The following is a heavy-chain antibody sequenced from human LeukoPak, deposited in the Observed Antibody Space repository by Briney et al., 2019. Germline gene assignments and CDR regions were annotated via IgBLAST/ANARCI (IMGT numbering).Heavy chain of an antibody. J-gene: IGHJ4*02. Sequence: SGRSLRLSCAASGFTFSSYGMHWVRQAPGKGLEWVAVISYDGSNKYYADSVKGRFTISRDNSKNTLYLQMNSLRAEDTAVYYCAKDFSREAVAGMFDYWGQGTLVTVSS. CDR3: AKDFSREAVAGMFDY. CDR2: ISYDGSNK. V-gene: IGHV3-30*18. CDR1: GFTFSSYG. D-gene: IGHD6-19*01.